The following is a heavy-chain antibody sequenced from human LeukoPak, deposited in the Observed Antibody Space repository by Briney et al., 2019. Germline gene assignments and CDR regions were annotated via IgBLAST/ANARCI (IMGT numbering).Heavy chain of an antibody. CDR1: GFTFSNYG. J-gene: IGHJ3*02. Sequence: GGSLRLSCAASGFTFSNYGMHWVRQAPGKGLEWVAVISYDGSNKYYADSVKGRFTISRDNSKNTLYLQMNSLRAEDTAVYYCARATLAAAAFDIWGQGTMVTVSS. D-gene: IGHD6-13*01. CDR2: ISYDGSNK. CDR3: ARATLAAAAFDI. V-gene: IGHV3-30*03.